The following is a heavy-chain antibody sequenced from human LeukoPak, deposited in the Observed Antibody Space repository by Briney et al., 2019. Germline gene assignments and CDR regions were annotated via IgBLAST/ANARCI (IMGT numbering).Heavy chain of an antibody. CDR1: GVSITSYY. CDR2: IHYSGST. D-gene: IGHD6-13*01. V-gene: IGHV4-59*01. CDR3: ARQVYSSSWSYYFEY. Sequence: SETLSLTCAVSGVSITSYYWSWVRQPPGRGLEWIASIHYSGSTSYNSSLKSRVTISVDTSKNQFSLQLSSVTPADTAVYYCARQVYSSSWSYYFEYWGQGILVTVSS. J-gene: IGHJ4*02.